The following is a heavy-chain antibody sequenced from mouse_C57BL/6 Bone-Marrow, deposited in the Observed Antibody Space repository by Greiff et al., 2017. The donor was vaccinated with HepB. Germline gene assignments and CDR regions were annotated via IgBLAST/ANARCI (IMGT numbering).Heavy chain of an antibody. J-gene: IGHJ2*01. CDR3: ARHGSSYLYYFDY. D-gene: IGHD1-1*01. CDR2: ISSGSSTI. Sequence: EVHLVESGGGLVKPGGSLKLSCAASGFTFSDYGMHWVRQAPEKGLEWVAYISSGSSTIYYADTVKGRFTISRDNAKNTLFLQMTSLRSEDTAMYYCARHGSSYLYYFDYWGKGTTLTVSS. V-gene: IGHV5-17*01. CDR1: GFTFSDYG.